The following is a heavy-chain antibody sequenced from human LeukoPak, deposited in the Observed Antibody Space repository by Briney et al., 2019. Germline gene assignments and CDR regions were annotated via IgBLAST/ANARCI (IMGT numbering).Heavy chain of an antibody. J-gene: IGHJ2*01. CDR3: ARGFYFSMTELYYLDL. Sequence: GGSLRLSCAVSGLNFRSFWMSWVRQAPGKGLEWVANVKQDGSEKFYVDSVKGRFTISRDNAKNSLYLQMNSLRAEDSAVYFCARGFYFSMTELYYLDLWGRGTLVTVSS. CDR1: GLNFRSFW. D-gene: IGHD2-8*01. CDR2: VKQDGSEK. V-gene: IGHV3-7*04.